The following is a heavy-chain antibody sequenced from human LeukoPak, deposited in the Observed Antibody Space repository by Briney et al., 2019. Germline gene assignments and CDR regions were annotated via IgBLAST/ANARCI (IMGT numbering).Heavy chain of an antibody. CDR2: IGAYNDNT. CDR1: GYTFTSYG. Sequence: GASVTVSFKSSGYTFTSYGISWVSQARRQPLKWMEWIGAYNDNTNHAQKLQGRVTMNTDTSTSTAYMELRSLRSDDTAVYYCARDPGWSSGYYYYYMDVWGKGTTVTVSS. J-gene: IGHJ6*03. CDR3: ARDPGWSSGYYYYYMDV. D-gene: IGHD6-19*01. V-gene: IGHV1-18*01.